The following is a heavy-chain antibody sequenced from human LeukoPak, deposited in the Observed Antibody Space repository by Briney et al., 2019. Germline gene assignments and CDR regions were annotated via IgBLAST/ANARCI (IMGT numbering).Heavy chain of an antibody. J-gene: IGHJ3*02. D-gene: IGHD3-10*01. Sequence: SGPTLVKPTQTLRLTCTFSEFSFSSGGVGVGWIRQPPGKALEWLGVIYENDEKLYSSSLQNRLYIMKDTSKNQVVLTMANVDPVDTATYYCAHRHRGVASDIWGQGTMVTVSS. CDR1: EFSFSSGGVG. CDR3: AHRHRGVASDI. V-gene: IGHV2-5*01. CDR2: IYENDEK.